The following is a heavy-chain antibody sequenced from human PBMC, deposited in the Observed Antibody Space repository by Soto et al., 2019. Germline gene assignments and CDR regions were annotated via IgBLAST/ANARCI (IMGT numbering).Heavy chain of an antibody. CDR3: AYSSTPFDY. V-gene: IGHV3-23*01. CDR1: GFTFSSYA. Sequence: EVQLLESGGGLVQPGGSLRLSCVASGFTFSSYAMSWVRQAPGKGLEWVTAISGSGGSTYYADSVKGRFTISRDNSKNTLYLQMNSLRAEDTAVDYCAYSSTPFDYWGQGTLVTVSS. CDR2: ISGSGGST. D-gene: IGHD6-13*01. J-gene: IGHJ4*02.